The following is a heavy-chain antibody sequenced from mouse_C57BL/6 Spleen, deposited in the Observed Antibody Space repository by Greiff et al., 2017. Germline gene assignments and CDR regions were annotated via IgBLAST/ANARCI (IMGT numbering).Heavy chain of an antibody. J-gene: IGHJ1*03. Sequence: EVQLVESGGGLVKPGGSLKISCAASGFTFSSYTMSWVRQTPEKRLEWVATISGGGGDTYYPDSVKGRFTFSRDNAKNTLYLQMSSLRSEDTALYYCARLGYGSSYRYFDVWGKGTTVTVSS. D-gene: IGHD1-1*01. CDR1: GFTFSSYT. CDR3: ARLGYGSSYRYFDV. CDR2: ISGGGGDT. V-gene: IGHV5-9*01.